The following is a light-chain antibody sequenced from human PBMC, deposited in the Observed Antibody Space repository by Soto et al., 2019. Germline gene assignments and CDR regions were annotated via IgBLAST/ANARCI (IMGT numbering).Light chain of an antibody. Sequence: ESVVTQSPATLSLSPGERATLSCRASQTVSSSYLAWYQQKPGQSPRLIISGSSSRAAGIPDRFSGSGSGTDFSLTISRLEPEDFAVYYCQHYGSSPKTFGQGTKVDIK. CDR3: QHYGSSPKT. CDR2: GSS. CDR1: QTVSSSY. J-gene: IGKJ1*01. V-gene: IGKV3-20*01.